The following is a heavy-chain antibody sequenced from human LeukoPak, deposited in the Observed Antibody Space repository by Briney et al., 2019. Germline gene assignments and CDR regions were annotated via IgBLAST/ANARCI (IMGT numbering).Heavy chain of an antibody. J-gene: IGHJ2*01. V-gene: IGHV1-8*01. Sequence: ASVKVSCKASGYTFTSYDINWVRQATGQGLEWMGWMNPNSGNTGYAQKFQGRVTMTRNTSISTAYMELSSLRSEDTAVYYCASLGYCSSTSCEPGYFDLWGRGTLVTVSS. CDR1: GYTFTSYD. CDR2: MNPNSGNT. CDR3: ASLGYCSSTSCEPGYFDL. D-gene: IGHD2-2*01.